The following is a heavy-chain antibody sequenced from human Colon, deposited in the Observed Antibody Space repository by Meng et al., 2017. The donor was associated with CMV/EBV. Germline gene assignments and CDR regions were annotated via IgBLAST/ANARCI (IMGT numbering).Heavy chain of an antibody. CDR2: INAGGANT. Sequence: GESLKISCTGSGFSFRDYAMTWVRQVPGKGLEWLSGINAGGANTYYTDSVKGRFTITRDNSRNTLYLQMNSLRVDDTAVYFCARDLFPGASRFLEWVLGHWGQGTGVTVSS. D-gene: IGHD3-3*01. V-gene: IGHV3-23*01. CDR1: GFSFRDYA. CDR3: ARDLFPGASRFLEWVLGH. J-gene: IGHJ4*02.